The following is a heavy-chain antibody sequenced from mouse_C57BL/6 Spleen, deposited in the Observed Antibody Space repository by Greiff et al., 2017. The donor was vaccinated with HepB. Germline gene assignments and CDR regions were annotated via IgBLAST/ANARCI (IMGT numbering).Heavy chain of an antibody. CDR2: INPNNGGT. CDR3: ARGYYYGSHYYAMDY. V-gene: IGHV1-26*01. Sequence: VQLQQSGPELVKPGASVKISCKASGYTFTDYYMNWVKQSHGKSLEWIGDINPNNGGTSYNQKFKGKATLTVDKSSSTAYMELRSLTSEDSAVYYCARGYYYGSHYYAMDYWGQGTSVTVSS. J-gene: IGHJ4*01. D-gene: IGHD1-1*01. CDR1: GYTFTDYY.